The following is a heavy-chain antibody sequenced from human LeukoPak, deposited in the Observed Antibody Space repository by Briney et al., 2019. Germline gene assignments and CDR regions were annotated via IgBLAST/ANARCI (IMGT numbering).Heavy chain of an antibody. CDR1: GFTFSNAW. Sequence: GSLRLSCAASGFTFSNAWMSWVRQAPGKGLEWVGRIKSKTDGGTTDYAAPVKGRFTISRDDSKNTLYLQMNSLKTEDTAVYYCTTYLAPGPKFDYWGQGTLVTVSS. V-gene: IGHV3-15*01. CDR2: IKSKTDGGTT. CDR3: TTYLAPGPKFDY. J-gene: IGHJ4*02. D-gene: IGHD5-12*01.